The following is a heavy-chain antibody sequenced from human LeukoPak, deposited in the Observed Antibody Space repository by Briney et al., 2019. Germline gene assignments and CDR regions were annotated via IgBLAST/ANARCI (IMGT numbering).Heavy chain of an antibody. CDR3: ARDGGVGAFDI. D-gene: IGHD2-8*02. CDR1: GGSISSGDYY. CDR2: IYYTGST. J-gene: IGHJ3*02. V-gene: IGHV4-30-4*02. Sequence: SETLSLTCTVSGGSISSGDYYWTWIRQPPGKGLEWIAYIYYTGSTYYNPSLKSRVTISVDTSKNQFSLKLSSVTAADTAVYYCARDGGVGAFDIWGQGTMVTVSS.